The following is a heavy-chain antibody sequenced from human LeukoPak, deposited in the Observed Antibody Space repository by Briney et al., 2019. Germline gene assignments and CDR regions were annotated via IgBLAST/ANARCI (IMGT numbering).Heavy chain of an antibody. D-gene: IGHD6-19*01. J-gene: IGHJ4*02. Sequence: ASVKVSCKASGHTFTSYAMHWVRQAPGQRLEWMGWINAGNGNTKYSQKFQGRVTITRDTSASTAYMELSSLRSEDTAVYYCARGIAVAGTDFDYWGQGTLVTVSS. CDR1: GHTFTSYA. V-gene: IGHV1-3*01. CDR3: ARGIAVAGTDFDY. CDR2: INAGNGNT.